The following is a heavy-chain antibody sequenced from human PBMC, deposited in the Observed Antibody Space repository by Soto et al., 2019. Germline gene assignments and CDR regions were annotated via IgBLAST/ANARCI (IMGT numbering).Heavy chain of an antibody. CDR3: ARVPSPFDFYYAMDV. CDR2: IFSSGTT. J-gene: IGHJ6*02. CDR1: GASIMNYY. V-gene: IGHV4-30-4*02. Sequence: SETLSLTCSVSGASIMNYYCHFIRHSPGKGLEWIVYIFSSGTTYYNPSLKSRLTMSLDTSQNQFSLKLNSVTAADTAVYFCARVPSPFDFYYAMDVWGQGTTVTVSS. D-gene: IGHD3-16*01.